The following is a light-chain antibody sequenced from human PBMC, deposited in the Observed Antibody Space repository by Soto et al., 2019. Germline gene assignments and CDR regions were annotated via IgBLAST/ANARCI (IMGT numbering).Light chain of an antibody. CDR3: SSYTTSSTVT. CDR2: DVS. Sequence: QPVLTQPASVSGSPGQSITIPCTGSSSDVGSYKYVSWYQHHPGKPPKLMIFDVSYRPSGIPNRFSGSKSGSTASLTISGLQAEDEADYYCSSYTTSSTVTFGGGTKVTVL. CDR1: SSDVGSYKY. V-gene: IGLV2-14*03. J-gene: IGLJ2*01.